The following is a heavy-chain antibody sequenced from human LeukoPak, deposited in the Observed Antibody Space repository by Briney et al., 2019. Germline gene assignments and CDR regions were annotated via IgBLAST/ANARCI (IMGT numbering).Heavy chain of an antibody. J-gene: IGHJ4*02. V-gene: IGHV4-4*02. D-gene: IGHD5-24*01. CDR3: ARHMATPGTRGFDS. Sequence: SETLSLTCAVSGGSLSSANWWSWVRQPPGKGLKWIGEIYLGGKTNYNPSLKSRVTISIDTSKNQFSLKLISVTAADTALYHCARHMATPGTRGFDSWGQGTLVTVSS. CDR1: GGSLSSANW. CDR2: IYLGGKT.